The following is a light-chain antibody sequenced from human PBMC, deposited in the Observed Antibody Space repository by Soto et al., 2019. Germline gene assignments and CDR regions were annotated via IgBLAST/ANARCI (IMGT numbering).Light chain of an antibody. CDR1: QSVSSTY. CDR2: GAS. CDR3: QQRSNWQVT. Sequence: EIVLTQSPATLSLSPGERATLSCRASQSVSSTYLAWYQHKPGQAPRLLIYGASSRATGIPDRFSGSGSGTDFTLAISSLGPEDFAVYYCQQRSNWQVTFGQGTRLEI. V-gene: IGKV3D-20*02. J-gene: IGKJ5*01.